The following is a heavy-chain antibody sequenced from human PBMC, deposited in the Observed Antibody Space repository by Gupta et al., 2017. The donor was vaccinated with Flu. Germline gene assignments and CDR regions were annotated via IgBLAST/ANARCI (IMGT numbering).Heavy chain of an antibody. V-gene: IGHV4-34*01. D-gene: IGHD2-2*01. Sequence: QVQLQQWGAGLLKPSETLSLTCAVYGGSFSGYYCSWIRQPPGKGLEWIGEINHSGSTNYNPSLKSRVTISVDTSKNQFSLKLSSVTAADTAVYYCARRHRYCSSTSCAPGAFDIWGQGTMVTVSS. J-gene: IGHJ3*02. CDR2: INHSGST. CDR1: GGSFSGYY. CDR3: ARRHRYCSSTSCAPGAFDI.